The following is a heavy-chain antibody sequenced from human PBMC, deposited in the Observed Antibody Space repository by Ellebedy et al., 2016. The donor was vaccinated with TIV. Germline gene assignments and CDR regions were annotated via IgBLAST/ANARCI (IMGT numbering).Heavy chain of an antibody. Sequence: GESLKISCAASGFTFSSYDMGWVRQAPGKGLEWVSDISTSGRGTYYADSVKGRFTISRDNFKNMVWLQMNSLRAEDTAVNYCVKGISGWTHFEYWGQGTLVIVSS. V-gene: IGHV3-23*01. J-gene: IGHJ4*02. CDR1: GFTFSSYD. CDR2: ISTSGRGT. D-gene: IGHD6-25*01. CDR3: VKGISGWTHFEY.